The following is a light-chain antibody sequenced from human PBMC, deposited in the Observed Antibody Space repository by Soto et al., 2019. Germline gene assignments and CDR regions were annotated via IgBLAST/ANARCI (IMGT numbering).Light chain of an antibody. CDR1: QGISSY. V-gene: IGKV1-9*01. CDR3: QQRYT. J-gene: IGKJ2*01. CDR2: AAS. Sequence: DIQLTQSPSFLSASVGDRVTITCRASQGISSYLAWYQQKPGKAPKLLIYAASTLQSVVPSRFSGSGSGTEFTLTISSLQPEDFATYYCQQRYTFGQGTKLEIK.